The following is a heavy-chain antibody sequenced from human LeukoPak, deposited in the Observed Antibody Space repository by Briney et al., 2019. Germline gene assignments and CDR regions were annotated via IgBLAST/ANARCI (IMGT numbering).Heavy chain of an antibody. CDR1: GYTFTSYA. J-gene: IGHJ6*03. Sequence: ASVKVSCKASGYTFTSYAMNWVRQAPGQGLEWMGWINTNTGNPTYAQGFTGRFVFSLDTSVSTAYLQISSLKAEDTAVYYCARGTGSGSYYLSMGYYYYYMDVWGKGTTVTVSS. V-gene: IGHV7-4-1*02. CDR3: ARGTGSGSYYLSMGYYYYYMDV. D-gene: IGHD3-10*01. CDR2: INTNTGNP.